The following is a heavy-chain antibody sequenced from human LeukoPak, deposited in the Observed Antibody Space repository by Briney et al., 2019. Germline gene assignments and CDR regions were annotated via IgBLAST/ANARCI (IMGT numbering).Heavy chain of an antibody. D-gene: IGHD3-10*01. J-gene: IGHJ4*02. Sequence: PGGPLRLSCAASGFSFGSYGMSWVRQVPEKGLEWGSYNNWNGGTTDYAHSVKRRFTISRDNGMSSLYLQMNSLRAEDTALYYCARDYGSGSYYNVIDYWGQGTLVSVCS. CDR1: GFSFGSYG. CDR2: NNWNGGTT. V-gene: IGHV3-20*04. CDR3: ARDYGSGSYYNVIDY.